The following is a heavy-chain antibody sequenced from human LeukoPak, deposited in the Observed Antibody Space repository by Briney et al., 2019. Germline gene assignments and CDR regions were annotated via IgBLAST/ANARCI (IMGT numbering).Heavy chain of an antibody. V-gene: IGHV3-30-3*01. CDR2: MSYDGTKG. D-gene: IGHD3-22*01. Sequence: GGSLRLSCAASGFTFSSYAMSWVRQAPGKGLEWVAVMSYDGTKGYYADSVKGRFTVSRDNSKNTVYLQMNSLRAEDTAVYYCGGSSGYYLVNNWFDPWGQGTLVTVSS. CDR1: GFTFSSYA. J-gene: IGHJ5*02. CDR3: GGSSGYYLVNNWFDP.